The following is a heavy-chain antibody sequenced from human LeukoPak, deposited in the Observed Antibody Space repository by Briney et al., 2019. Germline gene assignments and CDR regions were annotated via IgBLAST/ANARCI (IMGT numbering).Heavy chain of an antibody. CDR2: ISSSGSTI. Sequence: GGSLRLSCAASGFTFSSYEMNWVRQAPGKGLEWVSYISSSGSTIYYADSVKGRFTISRDNAKNSLYLQMNSLRAEDTAVYYCAKEGLGIAAAASDYWGQGTLVTVSS. D-gene: IGHD6-13*01. V-gene: IGHV3-48*03. J-gene: IGHJ4*02. CDR3: AKEGLGIAAAASDY. CDR1: GFTFSSYE.